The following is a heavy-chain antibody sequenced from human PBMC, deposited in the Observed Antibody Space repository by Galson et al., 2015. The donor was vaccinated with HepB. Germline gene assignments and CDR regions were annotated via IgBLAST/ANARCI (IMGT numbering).Heavy chain of an antibody. J-gene: IGHJ4*02. V-gene: IGHV3-53*05. Sequence: SLRLSCAVSGFTVGKYYVSWVRQTPGKGLEWVSFINSGGSAYYADSVKGRFTISRDNSKNTLYLQMNSLRPEDTAVYYCAGDWGTSGWLHWGQGTLVTVSS. CDR3: AGDWGTSGWLH. CDR2: INSGGSA. D-gene: IGHD6-19*01. CDR1: GFTVGKYY.